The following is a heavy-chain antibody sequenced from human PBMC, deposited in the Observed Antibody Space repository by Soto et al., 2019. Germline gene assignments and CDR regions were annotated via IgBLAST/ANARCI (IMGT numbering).Heavy chain of an antibody. CDR3: AKDRGFGEYLFDS. J-gene: IGHJ4*02. CDR2: LSYDGHNE. V-gene: IGHV3-30*18. D-gene: IGHD3-10*01. CDR1: GVAFSTYG. Sequence: QVQLVESGGAVVQPGTSLRLSCAASGVAFSTYGVHWVRQAPGKGLEWVAILSYDGHNEYYTDSVKGRFTISRDTSRNPLYLQMDRLRADDTAMYYCAKDRGFGEYLFDSWGQGTLVTVSS.